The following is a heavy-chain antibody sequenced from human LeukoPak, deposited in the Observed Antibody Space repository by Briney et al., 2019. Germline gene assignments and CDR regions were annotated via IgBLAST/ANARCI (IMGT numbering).Heavy chain of an antibody. CDR1: GYTLTELS. D-gene: IGHD4-17*01. J-gene: IGHJ4*02. Sequence: GASVKVSCKVSGYTLTELSMHWVRQAPGKGLEWMGGFDPEDGETIYAQSFQGRVTMTEDTSTDTAYMELSSLRSEDTAVYYCATDHGEGNYGDYGSGLDNWGQGTLVTVSS. CDR2: FDPEDGET. V-gene: IGHV1-24*01. CDR3: ATDHGEGNYGDYGSGLDN.